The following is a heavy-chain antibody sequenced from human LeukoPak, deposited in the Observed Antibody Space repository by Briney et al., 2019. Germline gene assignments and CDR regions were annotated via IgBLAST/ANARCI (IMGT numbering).Heavy chain of an antibody. Sequence: GGSLRLSCAASGFTFSSYAMSWVRQAPGKGLEWVSVVYSGGATNYADSVKGRFTISRDISKNTLYLQMNSLRAEDTAVYYCAKPRDGYNFGFDIWGQGTMVTVSS. CDR1: GFTFSSYA. CDR3: AKPRDGYNFGFDI. D-gene: IGHD5-24*01. CDR2: VYSGGAT. V-gene: IGHV3-23*01. J-gene: IGHJ3*02.